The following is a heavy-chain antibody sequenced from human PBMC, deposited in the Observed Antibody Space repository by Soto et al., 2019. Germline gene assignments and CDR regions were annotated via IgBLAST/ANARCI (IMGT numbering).Heavy chain of an antibody. CDR1: GAALSSGGYF. J-gene: IGHJ5*02. CDR3: AREQSDDNDFDP. V-gene: IGHV4-61*08. Sequence: QVKLQQSGPGLVKPSETLSLTCTVSGAALSSGGYFYTWVRQPPGKGMEWLGYIYYSGGTRYNPSPTRRVAISPDKPKGQFSVRLISVSAGDTAVYYCAREQSDDNDFDPWGQGTLATVSS. CDR2: IYYSGGT. D-gene: IGHD1-1*01.